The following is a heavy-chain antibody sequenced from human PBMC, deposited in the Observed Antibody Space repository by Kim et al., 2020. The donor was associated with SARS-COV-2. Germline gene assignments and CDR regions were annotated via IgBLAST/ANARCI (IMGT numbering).Heavy chain of an antibody. V-gene: IGHV7-4-1*02. CDR3: ARVGACSYRSCSLDF. D-gene: IGHD2-15*01. J-gene: IGHJ4*02. CDR2: INTNTAKA. Sequence: ASVKVSCKPSGYSFTSFVLNWVRQAPGQGLEWMGTINTNTAKATYAQGFTGRFVFSVDTSIRTAFLQISSLKADDTGVDYCARVGACSYRSCSLDFWGQG. CDR1: GYSFTSFV.